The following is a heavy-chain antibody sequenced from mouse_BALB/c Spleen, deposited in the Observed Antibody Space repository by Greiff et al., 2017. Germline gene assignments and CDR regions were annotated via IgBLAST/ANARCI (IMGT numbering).Heavy chain of an antibody. D-gene: IGHD4-1*01. V-gene: IGHV6-6*02. Sequence: EVKLMESGGGLVQPGGSMKLSCVASGFTFSSYWMSWVRQSPEKGLEWVAEIRLKSDNYATHYAESVKGKFTISRDDSKSRLYLQMNSLRAEDTGIYYCTGRFAYWGQGTLVTVSA. CDR2: IRLKSDNYAT. J-gene: IGHJ3*01. CDR1: GFTFSSYW. CDR3: TGRFAY.